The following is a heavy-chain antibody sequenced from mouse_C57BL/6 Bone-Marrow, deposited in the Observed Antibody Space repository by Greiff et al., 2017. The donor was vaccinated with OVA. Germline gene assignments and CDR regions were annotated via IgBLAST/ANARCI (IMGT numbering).Heavy chain of an antibody. Sequence: GGSLKLSCAASGFTFSSYAMSWVRQTPEKRLEWVATISDGGSYTYYPDNVKGRFTISRDNAKNNLYLQMSHLKSEDTAMYYCAREWGFAYWGQGTLVTVSA. CDR2: ISDGGSYT. CDR3: AREWGFAY. CDR1: GFTFSSYA. V-gene: IGHV5-4*01. J-gene: IGHJ3*01.